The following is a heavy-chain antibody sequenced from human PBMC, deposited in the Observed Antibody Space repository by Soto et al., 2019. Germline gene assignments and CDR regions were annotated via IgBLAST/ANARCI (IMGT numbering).Heavy chain of an antibody. J-gene: IGHJ6*02. Sequence: QVQLVESGGGVVQPGRSLRLSCAASGFTFSSYGMHWVRQAPGKGLEWVAVISYDGSNKYYADSVKGRFTISRDNSKNTLYLQMNSLRAEDTAVYYCAKDLGGNGMDVWGQGTTVTVSS. CDR2: ISYDGSNK. CDR1: GFTFSSYG. CDR3: AKDLGGNGMDV. V-gene: IGHV3-30*18. D-gene: IGHD1-26*01.